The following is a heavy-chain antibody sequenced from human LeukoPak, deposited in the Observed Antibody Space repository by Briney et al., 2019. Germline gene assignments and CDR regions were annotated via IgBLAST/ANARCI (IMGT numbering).Heavy chain of an antibody. CDR3: AKGGSSGYKRLDYFDY. V-gene: IGHV3-9*01. CDR2: ISWSSGSI. D-gene: IGHD3-22*01. Sequence: GGSLRLSCAASGFTFDDYAMHWVRQAPGKGLEWVSGISWSSGSIGYADSVKGRFTISRDNAKNSLYLQMNSLRAEDTALYYCAKGGSSGYKRLDYFDYWGQGTLVTVSS. CDR1: GFTFDDYA. J-gene: IGHJ4*02.